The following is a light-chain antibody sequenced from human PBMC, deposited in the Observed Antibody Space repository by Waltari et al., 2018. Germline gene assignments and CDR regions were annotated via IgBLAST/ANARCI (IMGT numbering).Light chain of an antibody. J-gene: IGLJ2*01. V-gene: IGLV2-14*01. CDR1: SSDVGGYNY. CDR3: SSYTSSSTLYAV. CDR2: EVS. Sequence: QSALTQPASVSGSPGQSLTISCTGTSSDVGGYNYVSWYQQHPGKAPKLMIYEVSNRPSGVSNRFSGSKSGNTASLTISGLQAEDEADYYCSSYTSSSTLYAVFGGGTKLTVL.